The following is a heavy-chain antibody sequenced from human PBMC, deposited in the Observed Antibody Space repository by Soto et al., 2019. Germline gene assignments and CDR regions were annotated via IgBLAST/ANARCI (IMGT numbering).Heavy chain of an antibody. V-gene: IGHV4-34*01. J-gene: IGHJ3*01. CDR3: ARGFVVVPAVVTDAFDV. D-gene: IGHD2-2*01. CDR2: INHSGST. Sequence: SETMYLTCAIYGGSFSTYYWSWIRQPPGKGLEWIGEINHSGSTNYNPSLKSRVTISVDRSKNQFSLKLSSVTAADTAVYYCARGFVVVPAVVTDAFDVWGQGRLVTVSS. CDR1: GGSFSTYY.